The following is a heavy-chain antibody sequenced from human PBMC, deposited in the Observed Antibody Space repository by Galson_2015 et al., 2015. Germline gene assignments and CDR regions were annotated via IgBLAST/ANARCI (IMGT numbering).Heavy chain of an antibody. J-gene: IGHJ4*02. V-gene: IGHV3-49*03. D-gene: IGHD5-18*01. CDR3: TRELFQDTAMNYFYY. CDR1: GFTFGDYA. CDR2: IRSKAYGGTT. Sequence: SLRLSCAASGFTFGDYAMSWFRQAPGEGLEWVGFIRSKAYGGTTEYAASVKGRFTISRDDSKSIAYLQMNSLKTEDTAVHYCTRELFQDTAMNYFYYWGQGTLVTVSS.